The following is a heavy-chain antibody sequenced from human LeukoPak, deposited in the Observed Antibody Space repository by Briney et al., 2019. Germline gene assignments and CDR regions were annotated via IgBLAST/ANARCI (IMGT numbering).Heavy chain of an antibody. D-gene: IGHD2-15*01. Sequence: PSETLSLTCTVSGGSISSSSYYWGWIRQPPGKGLEWIGSIYYSGSTNYNPSLKSRVTISVDTSKNQFSLKLSSVTAADTAVYYCARVGAYCSGGSCYPNWFDPWGQGTLVTVSS. CDR1: GGSISSSSYY. J-gene: IGHJ5*02. CDR3: ARVGAYCSGGSCYPNWFDP. CDR2: IYYSGST. V-gene: IGHV4-39*07.